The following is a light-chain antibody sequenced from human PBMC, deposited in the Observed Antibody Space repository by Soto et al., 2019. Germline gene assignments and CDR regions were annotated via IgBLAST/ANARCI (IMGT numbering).Light chain of an antibody. CDR2: DVN. Sequence: ALTQPPSASGSPGQSVTISCTGTPSDVGGSNSVSWYQQHPGKAPNLMIYDVNKRPSGVPDRFSGSKSGNTASLTVSGLQAADEAYYFCSSYAPSDVVFGGGTQLTVL. J-gene: IGLJ2*01. V-gene: IGLV2-8*01. CDR1: PSDVGGSNS. CDR3: SSYAPSDVV.